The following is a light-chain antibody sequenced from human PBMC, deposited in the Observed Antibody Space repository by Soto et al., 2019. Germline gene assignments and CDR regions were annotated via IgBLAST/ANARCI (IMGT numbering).Light chain of an antibody. CDR1: QSVSSY. CDR2: DAS. J-gene: IGKJ4*01. CDR3: QQRSNWPPVT. Sequence: EIVLTQSPATLSLSPGERATLSCRASQSVSSYLAWYQQKPGQAPRLLIYDASNRATGIPARLSGSGSGTDFPLTISSLEPEDFASYYCQQRSNWPPVTFGGGTKVEIK. V-gene: IGKV3-11*01.